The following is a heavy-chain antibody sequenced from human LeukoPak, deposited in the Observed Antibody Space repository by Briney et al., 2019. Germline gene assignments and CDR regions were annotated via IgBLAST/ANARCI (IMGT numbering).Heavy chain of an antibody. CDR3: VTSPRDNSGYYYYYFDY. V-gene: IGHV1-24*01. Sequence: ASVKVSCKVSGYTLSELYMHWVRQAPGKGLEWMGGFDPNDGDTIYAQKFQGRVTMTRDTSIDTAYMELSSLRSEDTAVYYCVTSPRDNSGYYYYYFDYWGQGTLVTVSS. CDR1: GYTLSELY. J-gene: IGHJ4*02. D-gene: IGHD3-22*01. CDR2: FDPNDGDT.